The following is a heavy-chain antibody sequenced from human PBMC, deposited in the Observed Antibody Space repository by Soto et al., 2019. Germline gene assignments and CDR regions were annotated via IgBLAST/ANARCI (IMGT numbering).Heavy chain of an antibody. CDR2: IYHCGST. D-gene: IGHD3-3*01. V-gene: IGHV4-30-2*01. Sequence: LPLQASCSGLVKPSQTLSLTCAVSGRSMSSGEYCRSWIRPPPGKGLVWIGYIYHCGSTYYKPSLESRVTISVDRSKNQFSLTLSSVTAADTPVYSCARRPPFGRWGQRTLITVSS. CDR3: ARRPPFGR. CDR1: GRSMSSGEYC. J-gene: IGHJ4*02.